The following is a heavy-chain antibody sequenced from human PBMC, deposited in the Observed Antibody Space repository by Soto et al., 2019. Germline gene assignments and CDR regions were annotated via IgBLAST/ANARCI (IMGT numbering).Heavy chain of an antibody. J-gene: IGHJ5*02. CDR3: ARDDYYSSGECWFDP. V-gene: IGHV3-33*01. Sequence: QVQLVESGGGVVQPGRSLRLSCAASGFTFSSYGMHWVRQAPGKGLEWVAVIWYDGSNKYYADSVKGRFTISRDNSENTLYLQMNSLRTEDTAVYYCARDDYYSSGECWFDPCGQGTLVTASS. CDR1: GFTFSSYG. D-gene: IGHD3-10*01. CDR2: IWYDGSNK.